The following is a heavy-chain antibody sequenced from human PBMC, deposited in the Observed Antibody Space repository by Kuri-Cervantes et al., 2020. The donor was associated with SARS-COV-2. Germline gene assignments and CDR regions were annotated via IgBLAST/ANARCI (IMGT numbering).Heavy chain of an antibody. V-gene: IGHV3-21*01. CDR3: ARDRDGYSSSWYGGYYYGMDV. D-gene: IGHD6-13*01. Sequence: ESLKIPCAASGFTFSSYSMNWVRQAPGKGLEWVSSISSSSSYIYYADSVKGRFTISRDNAKNSLYLQMNSLRAEDTAVYYCARDRDGYSSSWYGGYYYGMDVWGQGTTVTVSS. J-gene: IGHJ6*02. CDR2: ISSSSSYI. CDR1: GFTFSSYS.